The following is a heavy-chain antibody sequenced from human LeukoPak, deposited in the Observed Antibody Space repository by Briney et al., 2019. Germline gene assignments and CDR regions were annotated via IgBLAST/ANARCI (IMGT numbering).Heavy chain of an antibody. Sequence: ASVKVSCKASGYTFTSYGISWVRQAPGQGLEWMGWISAYNGNTDYAQKFQGRVTMTTDTSTSTAYMELRSLRSDDTAVYYCAVGLAGTFVDYWGQGTLVTVSS. D-gene: IGHD1-26*01. V-gene: IGHV1-18*04. J-gene: IGHJ4*02. CDR3: AVGLAGTFVDY. CDR2: ISAYNGNT. CDR1: GYTFTSYG.